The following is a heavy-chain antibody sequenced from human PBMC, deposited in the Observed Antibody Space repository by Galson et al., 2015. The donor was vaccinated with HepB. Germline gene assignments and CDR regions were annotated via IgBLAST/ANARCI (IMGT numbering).Heavy chain of an antibody. CDR3: VKDAGLAALHWYFDL. D-gene: IGHD2-15*01. CDR1: GFTFSSYA. CDR2: ISSNGGST. Sequence: SLRLSCAASGFTFSSYAMHWVRQAPGKGLEYVSAISSNGGSTYYADSVKGRFTISRDNSKNTLYLQMSSLRAEDTAVYYCVKDAGLAALHWYFDLWGRGTLVTVSS. V-gene: IGHV3-64D*06. J-gene: IGHJ2*01.